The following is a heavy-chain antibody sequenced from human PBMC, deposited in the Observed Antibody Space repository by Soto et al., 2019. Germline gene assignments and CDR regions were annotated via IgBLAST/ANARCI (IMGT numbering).Heavy chain of an antibody. J-gene: IGHJ4*02. V-gene: IGHV3-15*07. D-gene: IGHD3-16*01. CDR2: IKSKTDGGTT. CDR1: GFTFTNAW. CDR3: AADLPDWGAYAFDC. Sequence: EVQLVESGGGLVEPGGSLRLSCAASGFTFTNAWLNWVRQAPGKGLEWVGRIKSKTDGGTTDYAAPVKGRFTISRDDSENTVYLQMNSLKTEDTAVYYCAADLPDWGAYAFDCWGQGTLVTVSS.